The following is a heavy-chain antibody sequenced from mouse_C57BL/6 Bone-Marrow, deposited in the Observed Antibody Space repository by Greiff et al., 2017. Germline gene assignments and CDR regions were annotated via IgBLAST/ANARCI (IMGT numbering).Heavy chain of an antibody. J-gene: IGHJ1*03. CDR1: GFTFSSYT. V-gene: IGHV5-9*01. Sequence: EVQLVESGGGLVTPGGSLKLSCAASGFTFSSYTMSWVRQTPEKRLQWVAAISGGGGNTYYPDSVKGRFTISRDNDKNILYLQMSSLRSEDTALYYCSRQVTTVLATKYFDVWGTGTTVTVAS. CDR2: ISGGGGNT. D-gene: IGHD1-1*01. CDR3: SRQVTTVLATKYFDV.